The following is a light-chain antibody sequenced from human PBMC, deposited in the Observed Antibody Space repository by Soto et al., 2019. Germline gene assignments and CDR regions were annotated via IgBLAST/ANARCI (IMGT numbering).Light chain of an antibody. Sequence: DLPMTQSPSSVSASIGDRVTITCRASQGSSSWLAWYQQKPGKAPKLLIYTASSLQSGVPSRFSGSGSGTDFTLTISSLQPEDFAIYYCQQCKSLPPTFGGGTKVEIK. CDR3: QQCKSLPPT. CDR2: TAS. V-gene: IGKV1-12*01. CDR1: QGSSSW. J-gene: IGKJ4*01.